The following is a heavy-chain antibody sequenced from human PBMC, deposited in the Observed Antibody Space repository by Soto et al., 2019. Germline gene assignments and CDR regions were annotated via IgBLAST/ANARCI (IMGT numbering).Heavy chain of an antibody. V-gene: IGHV4-59*01. D-gene: IGHD3-16*01. Sequence: PSETLSLTCTVSGGSISSYYWSWIRQPPGKGLEWIGYIYYSGSTNYNPSLKSRVTISVDTSENQFSLKLSSVTAADTAVYYCARVTLHWFDPWGQGTLVTVSS. CDR1: GGSISSYY. CDR3: ARVTLHWFDP. J-gene: IGHJ5*02. CDR2: IYYSGST.